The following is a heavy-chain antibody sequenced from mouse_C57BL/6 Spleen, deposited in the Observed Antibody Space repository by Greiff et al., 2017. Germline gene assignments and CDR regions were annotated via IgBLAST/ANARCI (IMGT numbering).Heavy chain of an antibody. CDR1: GYAFTNYL. CDR2: INPGSGGT. CDR3: ARCPLRYAMDY. D-gene: IGHD6-1*01. Sequence: QVQLQQSGAELVRPGTSVKVSCKASGYAFTNYLIEWVKQRPGQGLEWIGVINPGSGGTNYNEKFKGKATLTADKSSSTAYMQLSSLTSEDSAVYFCARCPLRYAMDYWGQGTSVTVSS. J-gene: IGHJ4*01. V-gene: IGHV1-54*01.